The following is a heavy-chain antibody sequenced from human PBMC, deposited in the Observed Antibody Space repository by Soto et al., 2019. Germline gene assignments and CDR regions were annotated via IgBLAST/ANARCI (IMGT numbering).Heavy chain of an antibody. CDR1: GFSISRGYY. Sequence: PSKTLSLTCSVSGFSISRGYYWSWVRQPPGKGLEWIGSIYPTVSSYHNPSLATRLRLSIDTSKNQFTLNLTSVTAADTALYFCARERVGTTFFDNWGQGIQVTVSS. D-gene: IGHD1-1*01. V-gene: IGHV4-38-2*02. J-gene: IGHJ4*02. CDR3: ARERVGTTFFDN. CDR2: IYPTVSS.